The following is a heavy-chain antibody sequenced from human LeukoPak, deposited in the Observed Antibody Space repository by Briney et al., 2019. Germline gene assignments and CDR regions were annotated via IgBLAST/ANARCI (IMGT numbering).Heavy chain of an antibody. CDR1: GGSISSGGYY. CDR2: IYYSGST. D-gene: IGHD2-21*02. J-gene: IGHJ5*02. CDR3: ARRVVVTAIRPYNWFDP. Sequence: SETLSLTCTVSGGSISSGGYYWSWIRQHPGKGLEWTGYIYYSGSTYYNPSLKSRVTISVDTSKNQFSLKLSSVTAADTAVYYCARRVVVTAIRPYNWFDPWGQGTLVTVSS. V-gene: IGHV4-31*03.